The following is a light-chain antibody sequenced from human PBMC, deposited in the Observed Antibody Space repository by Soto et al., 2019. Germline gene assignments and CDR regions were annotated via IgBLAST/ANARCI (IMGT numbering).Light chain of an antibody. CDR1: HIVSGNY. J-gene: IGKJ1*01. CDR2: GAS. CDR3: QQYGSSAIT. Sequence: ELVWTQSAPALSLSPAERQSLSCRARHIVSGNYLAWSQLQPGQAPRLRFFGASSRATDILDSFSGSGSGTDFTHTISRLQPEDFAGYHCQQYGSSAITFGQGTKVDIK. V-gene: IGKV3-20*01.